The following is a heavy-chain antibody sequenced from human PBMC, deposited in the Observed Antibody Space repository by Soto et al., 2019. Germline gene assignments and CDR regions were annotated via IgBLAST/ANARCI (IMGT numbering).Heavy chain of an antibody. CDR3: AKEKDYDYVWGSYRYTSDY. CDR2: ISGSGST. D-gene: IGHD3-16*02. Sequence: TGGSLRLSCAASGFTFSSYAMSWVRQAPGKGLEWVSAISGSGSTFYADSVKGRFTIPRDNSKNTLYLQMNSLRAEDTAVYYCAKEKDYDYVWGSYRYTSDYWGQGTLVTVSS. J-gene: IGHJ4*02. CDR1: GFTFSSYA. V-gene: IGHV3-23*01.